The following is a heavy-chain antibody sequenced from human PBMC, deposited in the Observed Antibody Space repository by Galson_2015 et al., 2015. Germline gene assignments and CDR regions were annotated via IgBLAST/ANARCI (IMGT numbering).Heavy chain of an antibody. D-gene: IGHD3-22*01. Sequence: SLRLSCAASGFTFSDYAMHWVRQAPGKGLEWVAVISYDGNNKYLADSVKGRFTISRDNSENRVHLQMNSLRLEDTAVYYRARDSNVRYKYDSKFRGGYFDYWGQGTLVIVSS. CDR3: ARDSNVRYKYDSKFRGGYFDY. CDR2: ISYDGNNK. J-gene: IGHJ4*02. CDR1: GFTFSDYA. V-gene: IGHV3-30-3*01.